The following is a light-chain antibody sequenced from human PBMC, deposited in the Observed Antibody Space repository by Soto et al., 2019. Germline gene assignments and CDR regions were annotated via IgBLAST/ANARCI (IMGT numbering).Light chain of an antibody. V-gene: IGLV2-23*01. CDR1: SSDIGSYDL. Sequence: QSALTQPASVSGSPGQSITISCTGTSSDIGSYDLVSWYQQHPGTAPKLIIYEGTKRPSGVSTRFSGSKSGNTASLTISGLKAVDEADYYCCSFADFTYVFGTGTKLTVL. CDR2: EGT. J-gene: IGLJ1*01. CDR3: CSFADFTYV.